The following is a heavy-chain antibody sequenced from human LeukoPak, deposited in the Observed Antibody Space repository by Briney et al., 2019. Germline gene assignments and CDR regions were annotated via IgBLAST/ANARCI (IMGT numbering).Heavy chain of an antibody. V-gene: IGHV1-69*05. CDR3: ARAPLYSSSSYYYYCYMDV. CDR1: GGTFSSYA. D-gene: IGHD6-6*01. CDR2: IIPIFGTA. J-gene: IGHJ6*03. Sequence: SVKVSCKASGGTFSSYAISWVRQAPGQGLEWMGGIIPIFGTANYAQKFQGRVTITTDESTSTAYMELSSLRSEDTAVYYCARAPLYSSSSYYYYCYMDVWGKGTTVTVSS.